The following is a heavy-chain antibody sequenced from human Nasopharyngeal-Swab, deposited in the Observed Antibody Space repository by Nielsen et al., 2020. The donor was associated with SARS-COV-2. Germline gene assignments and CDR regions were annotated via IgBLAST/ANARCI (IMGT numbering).Heavy chain of an antibody. CDR2: IYYSGST. Sequence: WIGKSPGKGLEWIGSIYYSGSTYYNPSLKSRVTISVDTYKNQFSLKLSSVTAADTAVYYCARRGVVVRGGYYFDYWGQGTLVTVSS. CDR3: ARRGVVVRGGYYFDY. D-gene: IGHD2-15*01. J-gene: IGHJ4*02. V-gene: IGHV4-39*01.